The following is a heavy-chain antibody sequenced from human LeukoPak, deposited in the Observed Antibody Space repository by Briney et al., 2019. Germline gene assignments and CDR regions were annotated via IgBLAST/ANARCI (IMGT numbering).Heavy chain of an antibody. J-gene: IGHJ3*02. CDR2: INPNSGGT. CDR1: GYTFTGYY. D-gene: IGHD2-15*01. CDR3: ARDVRDSYCSGGSRYSDAFDI. Sequence: GASVKVSCKASGYTFTGYYMHWVRQAPGQGLGWMGWINPNSGGTNYAQKFQGGVTMTRDTSISTAYMELSRLRSDDTAVYYCARDVRDSYCSGGSRYSDAFDIWGQGTMVTVSS. V-gene: IGHV1-2*02.